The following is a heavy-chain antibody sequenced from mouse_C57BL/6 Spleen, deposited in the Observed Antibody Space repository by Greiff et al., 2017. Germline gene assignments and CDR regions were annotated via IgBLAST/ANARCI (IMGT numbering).Heavy chain of an antibody. CDR2: INPSTGGT. J-gene: IGHJ4*01. CDR3: ARETVVAPYAMDY. D-gene: IGHD1-1*01. V-gene: IGHV1-42*01. Sequence: VHVKQSGPELVKPGASVKISCKASGYSFTGYYMNWVKQSPEKSLEWIGEINPSTGGTTYNQKFKAKATLTVDKSSSTAYMQLKSLTSEDSAVYYCARETVVAPYAMDYWGQGTSVTVSS. CDR1: GYSFTGYY.